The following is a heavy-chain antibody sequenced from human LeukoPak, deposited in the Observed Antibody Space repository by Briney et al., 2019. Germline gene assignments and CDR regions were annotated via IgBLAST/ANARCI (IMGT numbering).Heavy chain of an antibody. CDR3: ARDLDDSSGYPI. D-gene: IGHD3-22*01. CDR2: IWYDGSNK. CDR1: GFTFDSYA. J-gene: IGHJ4*02. V-gene: IGHV3-33*08. Sequence: PGRSLRLSCAASGFTFDSYAIHWVRQAPGKGLEWVAVIWYDGSNKYYADSVKGRFTISRDNSKNTLYLQMSSLRAEDTAVYYCARDLDDSSGYPIWGQGTLVTVSS.